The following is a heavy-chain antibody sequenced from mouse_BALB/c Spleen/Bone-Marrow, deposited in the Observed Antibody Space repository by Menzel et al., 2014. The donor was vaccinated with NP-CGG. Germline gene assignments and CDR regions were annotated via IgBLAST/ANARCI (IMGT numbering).Heavy chain of an antibody. D-gene: IGHD2-4*01. J-gene: IGHJ3*01. Sequence: QVQLQQSGAELMKPGASVKISCKATGYTFSSYWIEWVKQRPGHGLEWIGEILPGSGSTNYNQKFKDKATLTADKSSSTAYMQLSSLTSEDSAVYYCAREGLRAWFAYWGQGTLVTVSA. CDR3: AREGLRAWFAY. CDR1: GYTFSSYW. V-gene: IGHV1-9*01. CDR2: ILPGSGST.